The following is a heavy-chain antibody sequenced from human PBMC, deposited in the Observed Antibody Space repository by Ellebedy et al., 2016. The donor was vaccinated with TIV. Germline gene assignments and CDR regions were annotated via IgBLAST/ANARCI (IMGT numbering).Heavy chain of an antibody. V-gene: IGHV3-13*01. Sequence: GESLKISCAASGFTFSSYDMHWVRQATGKGLEWVSAIGTAGDTYYPGSVKGRFTISRDNAKNSLYLHMSSLRVEDTAVYYCARVHGDYRIDYWGPGTLVTVSS. D-gene: IGHD4-17*01. CDR3: ARVHGDYRIDY. CDR1: GFTFSSYD. CDR2: IGTAGDT. J-gene: IGHJ4*02.